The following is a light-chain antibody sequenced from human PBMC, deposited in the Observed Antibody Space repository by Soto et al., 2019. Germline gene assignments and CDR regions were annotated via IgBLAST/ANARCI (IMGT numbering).Light chain of an antibody. CDR2: SNY. J-gene: IGLJ3*02. Sequence: QPVLTQPPSASATPGQRVTISCSGSSSNIGSNAVNWYQQLPGTAPKLLIYSNYHRPSGVPDRFSGSQSGTSASLAISGLQSEDEADYYCATWDGSLNAWVFGGGTKLTVL. CDR3: ATWDGSLNAWV. V-gene: IGLV1-44*01. CDR1: SSNIGSNA.